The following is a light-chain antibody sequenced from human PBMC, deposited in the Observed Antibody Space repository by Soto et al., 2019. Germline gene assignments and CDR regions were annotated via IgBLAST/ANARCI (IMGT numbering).Light chain of an antibody. V-gene: IGLV1-44*01. CDR1: SSNIESNT. CDR2: TND. Sequence: QSVLTQPASVSGSPGQSITISCTGSSSNIESNTVYWYQQLPGMAPRLLIHTNDRRPSGVPDRFSGSKSGTSASLAISGLQSEHEADYYCIAWDVSLNGNLFGTGTKVTVL. J-gene: IGLJ1*01. CDR3: IAWDVSLNGNL.